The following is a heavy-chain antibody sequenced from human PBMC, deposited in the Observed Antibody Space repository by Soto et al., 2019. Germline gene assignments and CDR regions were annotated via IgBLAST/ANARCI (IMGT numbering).Heavy chain of an antibody. CDR2: IKSKTDGGTT. D-gene: IGHD4-17*01. J-gene: IGHJ6*02. CDR1: GFTFSNAW. Sequence: GGSLRLSCAASGFTFSNAWMSWVRQAPGKGLEWVGRIKSKTDGGTTDYAAPVKGRFTISRDDSKNTLYLQMNSLKTEDTAVYYCTTTIYGDYPSGGDYYYYGMDVWGQGTTVTVSS. CDR3: TTTIYGDYPSGGDYYYYGMDV. V-gene: IGHV3-15*01.